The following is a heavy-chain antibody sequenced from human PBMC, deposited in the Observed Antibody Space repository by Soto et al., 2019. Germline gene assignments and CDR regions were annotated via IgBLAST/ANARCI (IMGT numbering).Heavy chain of an antibody. CDR3: ARENYYYGMDV. CDR1: GYTFTSYS. Sequence: ASVKVSCTASGYTFTSYSMHWVLQAPGQRLEWMGWINAGNGNTKYSQKFQGRVTITRDTSASTAYMELSSLRSEDTAVYYCARENYYYGMDVWGQGTTVTVSS. CDR2: INAGNGNT. V-gene: IGHV1-3*01. J-gene: IGHJ6*02.